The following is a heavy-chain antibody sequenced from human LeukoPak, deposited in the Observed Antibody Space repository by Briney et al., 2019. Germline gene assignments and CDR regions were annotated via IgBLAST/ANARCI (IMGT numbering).Heavy chain of an antibody. J-gene: IGHJ4*02. CDR2: ISSSGFST. V-gene: IGHV3-11*01. CDR1: GFNFSDYY. CDR3: ARGKRRFDY. Sequence: PGGSLRLSCAASGFNFSDYYMSWIRQAPGRGLEWVSYISSSGFSTYYAGSVKGRFTISRDNARNSLYLQMNSLAPEDTALYYCARGKRRFDYWGQRTLVSLSS.